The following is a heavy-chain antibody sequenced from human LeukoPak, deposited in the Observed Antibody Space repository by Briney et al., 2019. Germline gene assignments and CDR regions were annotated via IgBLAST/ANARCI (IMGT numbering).Heavy chain of an antibody. D-gene: IGHD3-9*01. Sequence: GASVKVSCKASGGTFSSYAISWVRQAPGQGLEWMGGIIPIFGTANYAQKFQGRVTITADESTSTAYMELSSLRSEDTAVYYCARDRYYDILTGYLDAFDIWGQGTMVTVSS. CDR1: GGTFSSYA. J-gene: IGHJ3*02. CDR2: IIPIFGTA. V-gene: IGHV1-69*13. CDR3: ARDRYYDILTGYLDAFDI.